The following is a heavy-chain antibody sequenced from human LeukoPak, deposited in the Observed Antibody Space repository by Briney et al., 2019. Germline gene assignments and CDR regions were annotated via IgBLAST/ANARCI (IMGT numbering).Heavy chain of an antibody. CDR2: INPNSGGT. Sequence: ASVKVSCKASGCTFTGYYMHWVRQAPGQGLEWMGWINPNSGGTNYAQKFQGRVTMTRDTSISTAYMELSRLRSDDTAVYYCASGLYYYDSSGYLPDYWGQGTLVTVSS. D-gene: IGHD3-22*01. CDR1: GCTFTGYY. J-gene: IGHJ4*02. V-gene: IGHV1-2*02. CDR3: ASGLYYYDSSGYLPDY.